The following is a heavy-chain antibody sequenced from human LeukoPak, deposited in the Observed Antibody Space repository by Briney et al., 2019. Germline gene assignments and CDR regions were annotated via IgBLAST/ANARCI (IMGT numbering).Heavy chain of an antibody. Sequence: GGSLRLSCAASGFTFSSYAMSWVRQAPGKGLEWVSAISGSGGSTYYADSVKGRFTISRDNSKNTLYLQMNSLRAEDTALYYCAEGDYYDSSGPIDYWGQGTLVTVSS. V-gene: IGHV3-23*01. CDR3: AEGDYYDSSGPIDY. D-gene: IGHD3-22*01. J-gene: IGHJ4*02. CDR1: GFTFSSYA. CDR2: ISGSGGST.